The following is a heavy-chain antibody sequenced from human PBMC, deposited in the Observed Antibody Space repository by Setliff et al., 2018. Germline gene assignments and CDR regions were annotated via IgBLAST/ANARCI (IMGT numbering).Heavy chain of an antibody. CDR1: GFVFITYA. D-gene: IGHD2-21*01. J-gene: IGHJ6*03. Sequence: GASVKVSCKASGFVFITYAITWVRQAPGQGLEWMGWISAHNDNTNFAQKFQGRVTIMTDESTSTAYMELSSLTSEDTAVYYCAREGVHTWSSTDYHYYMDVWGRGTTVTVSS. CDR3: AREGVHTWSSTDYHYYMDV. CDR2: ISAHNDNT. V-gene: IGHV1-18*01.